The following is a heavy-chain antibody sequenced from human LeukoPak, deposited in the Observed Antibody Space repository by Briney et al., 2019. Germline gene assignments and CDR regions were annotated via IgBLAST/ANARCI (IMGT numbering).Heavy chain of an antibody. J-gene: IGHJ4*02. Sequence: SETLSLTCTVSGGSIDNYYWSWIRQPAGKGLEWIGRTFPSGSTNYNPSLKSRVTMSIDTFKNQFSLRLTSVTAADTAVYYCARDSTRYTTVPLDYWGQGTLVAVSS. V-gene: IGHV4-4*07. CDR1: GGSIDNYY. D-gene: IGHD1-14*01. CDR3: ARDSTRYTTVPLDY. CDR2: TFPSGST.